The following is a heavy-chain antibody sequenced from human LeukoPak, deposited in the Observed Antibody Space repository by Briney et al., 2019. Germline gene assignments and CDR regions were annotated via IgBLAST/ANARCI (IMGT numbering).Heavy chain of an antibody. CDR2: INWNGGST. Sequence: GGSLRLSCAASGFTFDDYGMSWVRQAPGKGLEWVSGINWNGGSTGYADSVKGRFTISRDNAKNSLYLQMNSLRAEDTALYYCARDPGDSYGYGLAYWGQGTLVTVSS. CDR3: ARDPGDSYGYGLAY. J-gene: IGHJ4*02. CDR1: GFTFDDYG. D-gene: IGHD5-18*01. V-gene: IGHV3-20*04.